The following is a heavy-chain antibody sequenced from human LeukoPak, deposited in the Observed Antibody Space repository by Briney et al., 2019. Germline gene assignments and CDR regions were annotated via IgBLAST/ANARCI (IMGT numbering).Heavy chain of an antibody. J-gene: IGHJ4*02. Sequence: SETLSLTCTVSGGSISSYYWSWIRQPPGKGLEWIGYIYYRGSANYNPSLKSRVTISVDTSKNQFSLKLSSVTAADTAVYYCARAGGYYASGNYLDYWGQGTLVTVSS. CDR1: GGSISSYY. D-gene: IGHD3-10*01. CDR2: IYYRGSA. V-gene: IGHV4-59*01. CDR3: ARAGGYYASGNYLDY.